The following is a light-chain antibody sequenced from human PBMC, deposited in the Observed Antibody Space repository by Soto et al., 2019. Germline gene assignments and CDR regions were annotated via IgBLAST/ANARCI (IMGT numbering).Light chain of an antibody. CDR2: GAS. CDR1: QSIRSG. CDR3: QQYGSSLIT. Sequence: EIVMTQSPATLSVSPGERATLSCRASQSIRSGLAWYQQKPGQAPRLLIYGASSRATGIPDRFSGSGSGTDLTITISRLEPEDCEVYEGQQYGSSLITFGQGTKVDIK. J-gene: IGKJ1*01. V-gene: IGKV3-20*01.